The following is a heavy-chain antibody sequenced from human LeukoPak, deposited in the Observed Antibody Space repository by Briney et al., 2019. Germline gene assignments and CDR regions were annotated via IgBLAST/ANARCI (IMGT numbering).Heavy chain of an antibody. V-gene: IGHV1-46*01. Sequence: ASVKVSCKTSGYTFTTYQMHWVRQAPGQGLEWMGAIDPSGGSTSYAQKFQERVTITRDMSTSTAYMELSSLRSEDTAVYYCAADLSYYDPSGGRAFDIWGQGTMVTVSS. CDR1: GYTFTTYQ. CDR3: AADLSYYDPSGGRAFDI. CDR2: IDPSGGST. J-gene: IGHJ3*02. D-gene: IGHD3-22*01.